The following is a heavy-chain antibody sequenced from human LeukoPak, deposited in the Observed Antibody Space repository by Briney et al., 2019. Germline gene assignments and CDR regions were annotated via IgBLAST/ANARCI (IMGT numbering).Heavy chain of an antibody. CDR3: ARPQEEDGYNYNCAFDY. D-gene: IGHD5-24*01. CDR2: ISDYNGNT. J-gene: IGHJ4*02. V-gene: IGHV1-18*01. CDR1: GYTFTSYS. Sequence: GASVSVSFKTSGYTFTSYSIKWVRQAPGQGFEWMGGISDYNGNTNYAQKLQGRVTMTTATSTTTAYMDLRTLSSDATAVYSCARPQEEDGYNYNCAFDYWGQGTLVTVSS.